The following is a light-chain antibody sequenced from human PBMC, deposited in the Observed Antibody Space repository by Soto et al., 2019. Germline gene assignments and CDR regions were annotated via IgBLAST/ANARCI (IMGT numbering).Light chain of an antibody. CDR1: QSVFNH. V-gene: IGKV1-39*01. CDR3: HQSCSTPLT. J-gene: IGKJ4*01. Sequence: DVQMTQSPSSLSASVGDSVTITCRASQSVFNHLSWFQQRPGKGPELLIYDASSLYAGVPSRFSGSGYGTDFTLTISTVQPEDSAISYCHQSCSTPLTFGGGTRVELK. CDR2: DAS.